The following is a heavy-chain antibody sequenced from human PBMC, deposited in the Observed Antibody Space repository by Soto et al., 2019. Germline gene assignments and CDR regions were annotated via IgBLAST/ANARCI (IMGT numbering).Heavy chain of an antibody. CDR1: GGTFSSYA. CDR3: ARDLGGCSGGSCRYNWFDH. Sequence: GXSVKVSCKASGGTFSSYAISWVRRAPGQGLEWMGGIIPIYGTTNYAQKFQDRVTITADESTSTAYMELSSLTSEDTAVYFCARDLGGCSGGSCRYNWFDHSGQGTLVTVSS. D-gene: IGHD2-15*01. V-gene: IGHV1-69*13. J-gene: IGHJ5*02. CDR2: IIPIYGTT.